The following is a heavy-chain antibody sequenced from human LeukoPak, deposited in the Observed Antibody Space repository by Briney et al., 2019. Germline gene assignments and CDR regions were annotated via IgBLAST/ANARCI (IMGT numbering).Heavy chain of an antibody. CDR1: GFMFDEYG. D-gene: IGHD2-21*01. CDR3: ARGFGHDGVILDS. V-gene: IGHV3-20*04. Sequence: GGSLRLSCAASGFMFDEYGMNWVRQVPGKGLEWVAGMNWNGGSSGYADSVKGRCAISRDNAKNSLYLQMKNLRADDTAVYYCARGFGHDGVILDSWGPGTLVIVSP. CDR2: MNWNGGSS. J-gene: IGHJ4*02.